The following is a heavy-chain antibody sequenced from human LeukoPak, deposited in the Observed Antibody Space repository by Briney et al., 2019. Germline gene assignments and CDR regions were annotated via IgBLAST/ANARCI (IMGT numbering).Heavy chain of an antibody. CDR3: ARGPYSSGWYSFDY. V-gene: IGHV4-4*07. CDR1: YGSISTYY. Sequence: SETLSLTCTVSYGSISTYYWSWIRQPAGKGLEWIGRIYISGSTNYNPSLKSRVTMSVDTSKNQFSLKLTSVTAADTAVYYCARGPYSSGWYSFDYWGQGTLVTVSS. J-gene: IGHJ4*02. CDR2: IYISGST. D-gene: IGHD6-19*01.